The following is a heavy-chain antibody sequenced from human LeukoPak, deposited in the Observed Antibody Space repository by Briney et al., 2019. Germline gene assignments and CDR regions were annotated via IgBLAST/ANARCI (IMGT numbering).Heavy chain of an antibody. D-gene: IGHD6-13*01. CDR1: GGSISSSSYY. Sequence: SETLSLTCTVSGGSISSSSYYWGWIRQPPGKGLEWIGNIYYSGSAYYNPSLKSRITISADTYENQISLRLNSVTTSDTALYYCARQGRYSNDRPFDYWGQGTLVTVSS. CDR2: IYYSGSA. J-gene: IGHJ4*02. V-gene: IGHV4-39*01. CDR3: ARQGRYSNDRPFDY.